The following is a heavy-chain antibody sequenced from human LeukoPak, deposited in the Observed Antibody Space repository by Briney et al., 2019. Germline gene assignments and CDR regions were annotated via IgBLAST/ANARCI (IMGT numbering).Heavy chain of an antibody. CDR1: GFSFSRSR. CDR2: IKVDGSEK. Sequence: PGGSLRLSCVASGFSFSRSRMSWVRQAPGKGLEWVANIKVDGSEKHYLDSVEGRFIISRDNAKNSLHLQMNNLRAEDTAEYYCVRDGPFGSGTFGYWAQGTLVSVSS. V-gene: IGHV3-7*01. J-gene: IGHJ4*02. D-gene: IGHD3-10*01. CDR3: VRDGPFGSGTFGY.